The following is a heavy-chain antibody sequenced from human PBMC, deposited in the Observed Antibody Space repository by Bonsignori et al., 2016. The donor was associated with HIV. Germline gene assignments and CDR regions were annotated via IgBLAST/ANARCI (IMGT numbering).Heavy chain of an antibody. D-gene: IGHD3-10*01. CDR3: ARVRVGSRDAFDI. Sequence: VRQMPGKGLEWMGIIYPSDSDTRYSPSFQGQVTISADKSISTACLQWSGLKASDTAMYYCARVRVGSRDAFDIWGQGTMVTVSS. J-gene: IGHJ3*02. V-gene: IGHV5-51*01. CDR2: IYPSDSDT.